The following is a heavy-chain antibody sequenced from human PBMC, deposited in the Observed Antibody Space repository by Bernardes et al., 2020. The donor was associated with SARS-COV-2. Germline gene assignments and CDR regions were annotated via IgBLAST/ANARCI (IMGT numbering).Heavy chain of an antibody. V-gene: IGHV3-48*03. D-gene: IGHD5-18*01. Sequence: GGSRRLSCASSGFTFSSSVMNWVRQAPGKGLEWVSYISTGGSTKYYAYSVKGRFTISRDNAKNSLYLQMNSLRAEDTAVYYCAREYTYGFDSWGQGTLVTVSS. CDR2: ISTGGSTK. CDR3: AREYTYGFDS. J-gene: IGHJ4*02. CDR1: GFTFSSSV.